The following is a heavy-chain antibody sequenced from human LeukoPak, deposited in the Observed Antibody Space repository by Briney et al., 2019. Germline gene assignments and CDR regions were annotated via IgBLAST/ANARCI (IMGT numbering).Heavy chain of an antibody. V-gene: IGHV4-34*01. Sequence: SETLSLTCAVYGGSFSGYYWSWIRQPPGKGLEWIGEINHSGSTNYNPSLKSRVTISVGTSKNQFSLKLSSVTAADTAVYYCARSAVANAFDIWGQGTMVTVSS. J-gene: IGHJ3*02. CDR1: GGSFSGYY. CDR3: ARSAVANAFDI. CDR2: INHSGST.